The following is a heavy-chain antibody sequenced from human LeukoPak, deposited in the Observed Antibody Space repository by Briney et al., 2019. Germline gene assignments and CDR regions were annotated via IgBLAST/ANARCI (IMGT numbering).Heavy chain of an antibody. CDR3: ARGLPHLYSGRYYYNAFDM. D-gene: IGHD1-26*01. J-gene: IGHJ3*02. V-gene: IGHV3-74*01. Sequence: QTGGSLRLSCAASGLTFSTYWMHWVRQDPGKGLVWVSRISSDASITSYADSVKGRFTISRDNAKNTLYLQMISLRADDTAVYYCARGLPHLYSGRYYYNAFDMWGQGTMVTVSS. CDR2: ISSDASIT. CDR1: GLTFSTYW.